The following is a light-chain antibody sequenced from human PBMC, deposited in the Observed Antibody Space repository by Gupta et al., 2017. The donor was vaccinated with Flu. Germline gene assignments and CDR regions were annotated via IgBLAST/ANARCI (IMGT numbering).Light chain of an antibody. CDR1: QSVSVY. V-gene: IGKV1-5*03. CDR3: QQYSTFPWT. J-gene: IGKJ1*01. Sequence: DIQMTQSPSTLSASVGDRVTITCRASQSVSVYLAWYQHKPRKAPRLLIYGASYLQSGVPSRFSGSGSGTEFTLTINSLEPDDFATYYCQQYSTFPWTFGQGTXVEVK. CDR2: GAS.